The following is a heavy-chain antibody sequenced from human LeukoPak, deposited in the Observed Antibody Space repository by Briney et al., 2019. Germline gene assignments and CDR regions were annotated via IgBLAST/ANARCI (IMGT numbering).Heavy chain of an antibody. CDR2: YSGST. Sequence: SETLSLTCTVSGGSISSSSYYWGWIRQPPGKGLECIGSYSGSTYYNPSLKSRVTISVDTSKNQFSLKLSSVTAADTAVYYCARGLYDSVTGYHSDFDCWGPGTLVTVS. J-gene: IGHJ4*02. D-gene: IGHD3-9*01. V-gene: IGHV4-39*07. CDR3: ARGLYDSVTGYHSDFDC. CDR1: GGSISSSSYY.